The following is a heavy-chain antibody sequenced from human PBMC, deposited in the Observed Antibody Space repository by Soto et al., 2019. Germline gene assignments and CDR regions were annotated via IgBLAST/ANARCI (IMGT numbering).Heavy chain of an antibody. CDR3: AAGKGWGYFDY. D-gene: IGHD3-16*01. CDR2: ISSSSTI. V-gene: IGHV3-48*04. J-gene: IGHJ4*02. Sequence: RGSLRLSCAASGFTFSSYSMNWVRQAPGKGLEWVSYISSSSTIYYADSVKGRFTISRDNAKNSLYLQMNSLRAEDTAVYYCAAGKGWGYFDYWGQGTLVTVSS. CDR1: GFTFSSYS.